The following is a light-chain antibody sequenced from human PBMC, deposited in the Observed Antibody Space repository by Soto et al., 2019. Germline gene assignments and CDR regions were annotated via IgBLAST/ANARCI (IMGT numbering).Light chain of an antibody. Sequence: QSALTQPASVSDSPGQSITISCTGTSSDVGGSNFVSWYQQHPGKPPKLIIYDVANRPSGVSNRFSGSKSGSTASLIISRLQTEDEADYYCVSYTSSTTYVFGTGTKVTVL. V-gene: IGLV2-14*03. CDR3: VSYTSSTTYV. CDR2: DVA. CDR1: SSDVGGSNF. J-gene: IGLJ1*01.